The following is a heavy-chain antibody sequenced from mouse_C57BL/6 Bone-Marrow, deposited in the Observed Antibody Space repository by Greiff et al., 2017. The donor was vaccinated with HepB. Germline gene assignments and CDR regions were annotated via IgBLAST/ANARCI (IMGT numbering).Heavy chain of an antibody. J-gene: IGHJ3*01. Sequence: VQLQQSGAELARPGASVKLSCKASGYTFTSYGISWEKQRTGQGLEWIGEIYPRSGNTYYNEKFKGKATLTADKSSSTAYMELRSLTSEDSAVYFCARAGRRFAYWGQGTLVTVSA. CDR1: GYTFTSYG. V-gene: IGHV1-81*01. CDR2: IYPRSGNT. CDR3: ARAGRRFAY.